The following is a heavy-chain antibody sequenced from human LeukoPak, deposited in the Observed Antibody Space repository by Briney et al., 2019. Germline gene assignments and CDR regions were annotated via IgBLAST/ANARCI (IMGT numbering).Heavy chain of an antibody. J-gene: IGHJ4*02. CDR2: ISWNSNSI. Sequence: PGGSLRLSCAASGFTFHDYAMHWVRQAPGTGLEWVSSISWNSNSIVYAGSVKGRFTISRDNAKNSLYLQMNSLRPEDTALYYCAKDPAWWLPIGYWGQGTLVTVSS. CDR1: GFTFHDYA. CDR3: AKDPAWWLPIGY. V-gene: IGHV3-9*01. D-gene: IGHD2-15*01.